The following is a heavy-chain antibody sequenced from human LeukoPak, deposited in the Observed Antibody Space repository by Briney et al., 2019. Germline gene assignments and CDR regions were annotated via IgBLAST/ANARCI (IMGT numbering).Heavy chain of an antibody. CDR2: IYYSGST. CDR1: GVSISSYY. Sequence: SETLSLTCTVSGVSISSYYWGWIRQPPGKGLEWIGSIYYSGSTYYNPSLKSRVTISVDTSKNQFSLKLSSVTAADTAVYYCARVGYSSGWYHYYYYYMDVWGKGTTVTVSS. D-gene: IGHD6-19*01. V-gene: IGHV4-39*07. CDR3: ARVGYSSGWYHYYYYYMDV. J-gene: IGHJ6*03.